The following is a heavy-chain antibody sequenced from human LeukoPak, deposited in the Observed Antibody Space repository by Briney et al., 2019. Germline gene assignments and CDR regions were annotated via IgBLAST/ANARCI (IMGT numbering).Heavy chain of an antibody. Sequence: GETLKISCKGSGYSFTSYWSGWVRQRPGKGLEWMGISCPGDSGTRYSPAFQGQVTMSADKSISTAYLQWSSLKASDTAMYYCARRGYCSGGSCPYAFDIWGQGTMVTVSS. D-gene: IGHD2-15*01. CDR3: ARRGYCSGGSCPYAFDI. V-gene: IGHV5-51*01. CDR1: GYSFTSYW. CDR2: SCPGDSGT. J-gene: IGHJ3*02.